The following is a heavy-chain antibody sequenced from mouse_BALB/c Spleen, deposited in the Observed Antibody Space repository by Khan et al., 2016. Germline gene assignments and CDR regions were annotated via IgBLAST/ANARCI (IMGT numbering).Heavy chain of an antibody. V-gene: IGHV1-54*01. Sequence: QVQLKQSGAELVRPGTSVKVSCKASGYAFTKYLIEWVKQRPGQGLEWIGVINPGSGGTNYNEAFKGKATLTADKSSSTAYMQLSSLTSADSAGYFCARGNYKVLFAMDDWGQGTSVTVSS. J-gene: IGHJ4*01. D-gene: IGHD2-1*01. CDR3: ARGNYKVLFAMDD. CDR1: GYAFTKYL. CDR2: INPGSGGT.